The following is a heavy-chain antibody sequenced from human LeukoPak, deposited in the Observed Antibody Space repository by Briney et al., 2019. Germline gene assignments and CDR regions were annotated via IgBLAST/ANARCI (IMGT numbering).Heavy chain of an antibody. CDR2: ISAYNGNT. D-gene: IGHD1-26*01. CDR1: GYTFTSYG. Sequence: ASVKVSCKASGYTFTSYGISWVRQAPGQGLEWMGWISAYNGNTNYAQKLQGRVTMTTDTSTSTAYMELRSLRSDDTAVYYCARENYSGSYWGPYYYYMDVWGKGTTVTVSS. V-gene: IGHV1-18*01. J-gene: IGHJ6*03. CDR3: ARENYSGSYWGPYYYYMDV.